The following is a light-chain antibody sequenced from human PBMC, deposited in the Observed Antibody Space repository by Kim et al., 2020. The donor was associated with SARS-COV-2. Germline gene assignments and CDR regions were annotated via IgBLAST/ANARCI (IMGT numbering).Light chain of an antibody. Sequence: GGTVTLTCDLSSGSVSTTYYPSWYQQTPGQAPRTLIYNTNTRPSGVPDRFSGSILGNKAALTITGAQTDDEFHYYCVLYMGRGIWVFGGGTQLTV. V-gene: IGLV8-61*01. J-gene: IGLJ3*02. CDR3: VLYMGRGIWV. CDR2: NTN. CDR1: SGSVSTTYY.